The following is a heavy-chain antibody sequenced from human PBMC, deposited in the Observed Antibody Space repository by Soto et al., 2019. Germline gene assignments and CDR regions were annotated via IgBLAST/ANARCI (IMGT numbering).Heavy chain of an antibody. CDR1: VFTFSSYA. V-gene: IGHV3-23*01. CDR3: AKETVVVVAATRSYYFDY. Sequence: GSLRLSCAASVFTFSSYAISWVRQAPGKGLEWVSAISGSGGSTYYADSVKGRFTISRDNSKNTLYLQMNSLRAEDTAVYYCAKETVVVVAATRSYYFDYWGQGTLVTVSS. D-gene: IGHD2-15*01. J-gene: IGHJ4*02. CDR2: ISGSGGST.